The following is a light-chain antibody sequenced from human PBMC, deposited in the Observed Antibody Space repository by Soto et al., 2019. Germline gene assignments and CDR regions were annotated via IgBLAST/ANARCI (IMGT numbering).Light chain of an antibody. J-gene: IGLJ2*01. CDR2: GNN. V-gene: IGLV1-40*01. CDR1: SSNIGAGYD. CDR3: QSYDSSLSGSV. Sequence: QSVLTQPASVAGASGQRVTISCTGSSSNIGAGYDVHWYQQLPGTAPKLLMYGNNNRPSGVPDRFSGSKSGTSASLAITGLQAEDEADYYCQSYDSSLSGSVFGGGTKLTV.